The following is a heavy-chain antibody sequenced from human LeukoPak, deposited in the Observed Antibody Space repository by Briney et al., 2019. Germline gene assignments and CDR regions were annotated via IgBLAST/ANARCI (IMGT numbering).Heavy chain of an antibody. CDR1: SGSISSGGYY. CDR3: ARDSSALWLSY. V-gene: IGHV4-31*03. Sequence: SETLSLTCTVSSGSISSGGYYWSWIRQHPGKGLEWIGYIYYSGSTYFNPSLKSRVTISVDTSKNQFSLKLSSVPAADTAVYYCARDSSALWLSYWGQGTLVTVSS. D-gene: IGHD3-10*01. J-gene: IGHJ4*02. CDR2: IYYSGST.